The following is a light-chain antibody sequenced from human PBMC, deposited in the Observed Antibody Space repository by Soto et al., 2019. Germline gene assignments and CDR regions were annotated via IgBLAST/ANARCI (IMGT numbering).Light chain of an antibody. Sequence: IALTQSPGTLSLSPGDTATLSCRASYRVGSNYLAWYQQRPGQAPRLLIYGASSRAPGVPDKFRGSGSGTDFTLTISSLGPEDFAVYYCQQYCRSPTTFGQGTKLEI. CDR3: QQYCRSPTT. J-gene: IGKJ2*01. V-gene: IGKV3-20*01. CDR1: YRVGSNY. CDR2: GAS.